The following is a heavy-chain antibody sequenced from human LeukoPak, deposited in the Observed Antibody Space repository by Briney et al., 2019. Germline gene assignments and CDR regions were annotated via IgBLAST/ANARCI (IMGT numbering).Heavy chain of an antibody. CDR1: GYTFSSFY. CDR3: ARSRNYYRVYFDN. D-gene: IGHD3-10*01. J-gene: IGHJ4*02. CDR2: ITPNTGDT. V-gene: IGHV1-46*01. Sequence: ASVKVSCKASGYTFSSFYLHWVRQAPGQGLEWMGIITPNTGDTTYAPKFQDRLIMTRERSTSTVYMELHSLKSEDTAVYYCARSRNYYRVYFDNWGQGTLVPVSS.